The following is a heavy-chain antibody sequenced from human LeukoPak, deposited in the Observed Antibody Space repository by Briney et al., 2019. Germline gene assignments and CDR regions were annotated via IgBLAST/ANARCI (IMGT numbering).Heavy chain of an antibody. Sequence: GGSLRLSCAASGFSVSSNDMSWVRQAPGKGLEWVSAISGSGGSTYYADSVKGRFTISRDNSKNTLYLQMNSLRAEDTAVYYCAKEPPIGYSYGYGGDYWGQGTLVTVSS. V-gene: IGHV3-23*01. CDR1: GFSVSSND. D-gene: IGHD5-18*01. CDR3: AKEPPIGYSYGYGGDY. CDR2: ISGSGGST. J-gene: IGHJ4*02.